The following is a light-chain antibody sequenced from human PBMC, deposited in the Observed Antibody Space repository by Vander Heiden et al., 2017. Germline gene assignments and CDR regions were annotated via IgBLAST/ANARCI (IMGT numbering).Light chain of an antibody. CDR1: QSISSW. CDR2: KAS. V-gene: IGKV1-5*03. Sequence: DIQMTPSPSTLSASVGDRVTITCRASQSISSWLAWYQQKPGKAPKLLIYKASSLESGVPSRFSGSGSGTEFTLTISSLQPDDFATYYCQQYNSCPLTFGGGTKVEIK. J-gene: IGKJ4*01. CDR3: QQYNSCPLT.